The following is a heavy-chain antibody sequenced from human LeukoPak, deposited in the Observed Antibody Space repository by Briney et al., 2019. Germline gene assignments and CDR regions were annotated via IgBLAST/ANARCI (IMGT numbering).Heavy chain of an antibody. J-gene: IGHJ3*02. D-gene: IGHD1-26*01. CDR3: ARQTTNDAFDI. V-gene: IGHV3-48*03. Sequence: PGGSLRLSCAASGFTFSSYEMNWARQAPGKGLEWVSYISSSGSTIYYADSVKGRFTISRDNAKNSLYLQMNSLRAEDTAVYYCARQTTNDAFDIWGQGTMVTVSS. CDR2: ISSSGSTI. CDR1: GFTFSSYE.